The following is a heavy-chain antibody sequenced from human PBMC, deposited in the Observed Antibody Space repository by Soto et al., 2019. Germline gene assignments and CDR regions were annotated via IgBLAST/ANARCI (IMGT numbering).Heavy chain of an antibody. CDR3: ARALPLPAARQIYYYCYYMDV. V-gene: IGHV1-2*04. D-gene: IGHD2-2*01. Sequence: GASVKVSCKASGYTFTGYSMHWVRQATGQGLEWMGWINPNSGGTNYAQKFQGWVTMTRDTSISTAYMELSRLRSDDTAVYYCARALPLPAARQIYYYCYYMDVWGKGTTVTVSS. J-gene: IGHJ6*03. CDR2: INPNSGGT. CDR1: GYTFTGYS.